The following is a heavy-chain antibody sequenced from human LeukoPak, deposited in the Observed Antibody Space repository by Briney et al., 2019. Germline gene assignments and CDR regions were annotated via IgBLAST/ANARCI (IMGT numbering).Heavy chain of an antibody. CDR1: GFTFSSYA. Sequence: GGSLRLSCAASGFTFSSYAMTWVRQAPGKGLEWVAAISSGGGTTYYADSVKGRFTISRDNSKNTLYLQMNSLRAEDTAVYYCAKSGKARIAVAGVDYWGQGTPVTVSS. CDR2: ISSGGGTT. D-gene: IGHD6-19*01. V-gene: IGHV3-23*01. CDR3: AKSGKARIAVAGVDY. J-gene: IGHJ4*02.